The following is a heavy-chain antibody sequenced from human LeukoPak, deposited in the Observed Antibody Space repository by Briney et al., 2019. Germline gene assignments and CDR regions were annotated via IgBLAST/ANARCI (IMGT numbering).Heavy chain of an antibody. V-gene: IGHV3-49*03. CDR3: TDSSGYLLPDY. J-gene: IGHJ4*02. CDR2: IRSEAYSGTT. CDR1: GFTFRDYT. Sequence: GGSLRLSCSASGFTFRDYTVSWFRQAPGKGLEWVGLIRSEAYSGTTEYATSVKDRFTISRDDSNSIAYLHMYSLKTEDTAVYYCTDSSGYLLPDYWGQGTLVTVSS. D-gene: IGHD3-22*01.